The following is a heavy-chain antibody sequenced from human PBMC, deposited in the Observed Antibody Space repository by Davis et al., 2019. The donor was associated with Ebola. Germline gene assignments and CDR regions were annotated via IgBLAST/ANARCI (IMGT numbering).Heavy chain of an antibody. D-gene: IGHD3-16*01. CDR1: GFTFSSYG. CDR2: IWYDGSNK. CDR3: VRDSGGEVLISNQFDY. J-gene: IGHJ4*02. V-gene: IGHV3-33*01. Sequence: GESLKISCAASGFTFSSYGMHWVRQAPGKGLEWVAVIWYDGSNKYYADSVEGRFTISRDNSKNTLYLQLTSLRAEDTAVYYCVRDSGGEVLISNQFDYWGQGTLVTVSS.